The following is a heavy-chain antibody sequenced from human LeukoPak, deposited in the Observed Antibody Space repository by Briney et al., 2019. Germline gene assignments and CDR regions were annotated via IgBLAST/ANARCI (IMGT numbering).Heavy chain of an antibody. D-gene: IGHD3-16*01. Sequence: ASVKVSCKASGYTFTSYGISWVRQAPRQGLEWMGWISAYNGNTNYAQKLQGRVTMTTDTSTSTAYMELRSLRSDDPAVYYCAGSLGNELHLYYYGMDVWGQGTTVTVSS. CDR1: GYTFTSYG. CDR3: AGSLGNELHLYYYGMDV. CDR2: ISAYNGNT. V-gene: IGHV1-18*01. J-gene: IGHJ6*02.